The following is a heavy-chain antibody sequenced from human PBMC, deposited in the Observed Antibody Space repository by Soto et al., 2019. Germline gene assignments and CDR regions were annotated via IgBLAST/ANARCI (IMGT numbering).Heavy chain of an antibody. Sequence: PSETLSLTCAVSGGSISTSDYSWSWIRQPPGRGLEWLGSIYHTGTTHYTPSLKNRLTMSLDKSKNQFSLDLTSVTAADTALYYCVRERTIFGVAPGGGVDVWGQGTTVTVSS. CDR1: GGSISTSDYS. CDR2: IYHTGTT. V-gene: IGHV4-30-2*01. J-gene: IGHJ6*02. D-gene: IGHD3-3*01. CDR3: VRERTIFGVAPGGGVDV.